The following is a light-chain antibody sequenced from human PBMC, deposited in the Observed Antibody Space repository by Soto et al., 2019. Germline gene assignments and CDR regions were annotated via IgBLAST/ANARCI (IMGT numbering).Light chain of an antibody. J-gene: IGLJ3*02. Sequence: QPVLAQPASVSGSPGQSITISCTGDSSDIGYYDYVSWYQHHPGKAPKLIIYEVSNWPSGVSNRFSGSKSGNTASLTISGLQAEDEAEYYCSAYSTTTTLLFGGGTKLTVL. CDR3: SAYSTTTTLL. CDR1: SSDIGYYDY. CDR2: EVS. V-gene: IGLV2-14*01.